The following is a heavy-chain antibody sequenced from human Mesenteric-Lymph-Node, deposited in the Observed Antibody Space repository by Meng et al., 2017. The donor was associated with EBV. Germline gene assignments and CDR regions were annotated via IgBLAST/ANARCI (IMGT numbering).Heavy chain of an antibody. D-gene: IGHD3-9*01. V-gene: IGHV4-4*02. Sequence: QGRLEQAGPGMLKPSGTLSLTCAVPGDSVGRDNWWSWVRQPPGKGLEWIGRIYHIGRTNYNPSLKSRVTITVDKSKNQFSLDLNSVTAADTAVYYCARDLEYGCGAGYCSWFDPWGQGTLVTVSS. CDR1: GDSVGRDNW. J-gene: IGHJ5*02. CDR2: IYHIGRT. CDR3: ARDLEYGCGAGYCSWFDP.